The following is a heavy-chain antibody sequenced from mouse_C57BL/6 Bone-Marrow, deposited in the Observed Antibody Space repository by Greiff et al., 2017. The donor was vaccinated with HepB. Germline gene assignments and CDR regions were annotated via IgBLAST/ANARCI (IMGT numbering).Heavy chain of an antibody. V-gene: IGHV5-17*01. D-gene: IGHD2-5*01. Sequence: EVKLVESGGGLVKPGGSLKLSCAASGFTFSDYGMHWVRQAPEKGLEWVAYISSGSSTIYYADTVKGRFTISRDNAKNTLFLQMTSLRSEDTAMYYCARPSYSKAWFAYWGQGTLVTVSA. J-gene: IGHJ3*01. CDR3: ARPSYSKAWFAY. CDR2: ISSGSSTI. CDR1: GFTFSDYG.